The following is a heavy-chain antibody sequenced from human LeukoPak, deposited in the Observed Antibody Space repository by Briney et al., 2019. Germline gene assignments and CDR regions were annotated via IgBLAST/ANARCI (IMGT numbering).Heavy chain of an antibody. J-gene: IGHJ3*02. D-gene: IGHD2-2*01. CDR3: AKDKHIVVVPAAADAFDI. CDR2: ISYDGSNK. Sequence: PGRSLRLSCAASGFPFSSYGMHWVRQAPGKGLEWVAVISYDGSNKYYADSVKGRFTISRDNSKNTLYLQMNSLRAEDTAVYYCAKDKHIVVVPAAADAFDIWGQGTMVTVSS. V-gene: IGHV3-30*18. CDR1: GFPFSSYG.